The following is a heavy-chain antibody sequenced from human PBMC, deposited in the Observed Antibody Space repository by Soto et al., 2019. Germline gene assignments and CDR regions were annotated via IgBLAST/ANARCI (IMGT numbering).Heavy chain of an antibody. CDR2: MWYDGSEK. Sequence: QVQLEESGGGVVQPGRSLRLACLASGFSFTTYSMHWVRRAPGKGLEWVAGMWYDGSEKYYSGSVKGRVSIFKDNSKNTLFLQLNSLRAEDTAVYYCARTRGGFRTYYGMDVWGQGTAVTVSS. CDR3: ARTRGGFRTYYGMDV. V-gene: IGHV3-33*01. D-gene: IGHD3-16*01. CDR1: GFSFTTYS. J-gene: IGHJ6*02.